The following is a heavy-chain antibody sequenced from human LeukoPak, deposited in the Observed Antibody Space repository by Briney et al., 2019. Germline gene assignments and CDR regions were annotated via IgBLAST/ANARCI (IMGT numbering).Heavy chain of an antibody. D-gene: IGHD6-25*01. CDR2: ISSSSSTI. V-gene: IGHV3-48*04. CDR1: GFTFSNYI. CDR3: ARDGAATFDY. J-gene: IGHJ4*02. Sequence: GGSLRLSCAASGFTFSNYIMNWVRQAPGKGLEWVSYISSSSSTIYYADSVRGRFTIPRDNAKNSLYLQMNSLRAEDTAVYYCARDGAATFDYWGQGTLVTVSS.